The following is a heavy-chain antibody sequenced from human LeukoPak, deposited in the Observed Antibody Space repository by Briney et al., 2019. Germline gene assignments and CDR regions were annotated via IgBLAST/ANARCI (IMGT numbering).Heavy chain of an antibody. CDR3: ARGGGSSWYYYYYYYMDV. CDR1: GYTFTGYY. J-gene: IGHJ6*03. CDR2: INPNSGGT. D-gene: IGHD6-13*01. Sequence: GASVKVSCKASGYTFTGYYMHWVRQAPGQGLEWMGWINPNSGGTNYAQKFQGRVTMTRDTSISTAYMELSRLRSDDTAVYYCARGGGSSWYYYYYYYMDVWGKGTTVTVSS. V-gene: IGHV1-2*02.